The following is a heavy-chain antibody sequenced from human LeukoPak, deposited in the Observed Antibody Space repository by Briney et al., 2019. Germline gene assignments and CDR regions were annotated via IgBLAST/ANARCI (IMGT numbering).Heavy chain of an antibody. Sequence: SETLSLTCTVSGGSISSGDYYWSWIRQPPGKGLEWIGYIYYSGSTYYNPSLKSRVTISVDTSKNQFSLKLSSVTAADAAVYYCARAPGRNNWFDPWGQGTLVTVSS. CDR1: GGSISSGDYY. J-gene: IGHJ5*02. CDR2: IYYSGST. CDR3: ARAPGRNNWFDP. V-gene: IGHV4-30-4*08.